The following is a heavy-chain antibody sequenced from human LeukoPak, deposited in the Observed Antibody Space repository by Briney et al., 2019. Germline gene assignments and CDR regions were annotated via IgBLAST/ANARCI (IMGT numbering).Heavy chain of an antibody. CDR1: GGSISSSSYY. D-gene: IGHD7-27*01. J-gene: IGHJ3*02. V-gene: IGHV4-61*05. Sequence: ASETLSLTCTVSGGSISSSSYYWGWIRQPPGKGLEWIGCIYYSGTTNYNPSLKSRVTISVDTSKNQFSLKLSSVTAADTAVYNCARLGETGDLPQFDIWGQGTMVTVSS. CDR2: IYYSGTT. CDR3: ARLGETGDLPQFDI.